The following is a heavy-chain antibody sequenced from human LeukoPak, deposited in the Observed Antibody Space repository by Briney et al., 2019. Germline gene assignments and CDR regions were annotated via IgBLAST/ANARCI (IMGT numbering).Heavy chain of an antibody. D-gene: IGHD5-18*01. Sequence: GGSLRLSCAASGFTFSSYSMNWVRQAPGKGLEWVSYLSSSSSTIYYADSVKGRFTISRDNAKNSLYLQMNSLRAEDTAVYFCAREYSTLSYYMDVWGKGTTVTVSS. CDR3: AREYSTLSYYMDV. CDR1: GFTFSSYS. CDR2: LSSSSSTI. V-gene: IGHV3-48*01. J-gene: IGHJ6*04.